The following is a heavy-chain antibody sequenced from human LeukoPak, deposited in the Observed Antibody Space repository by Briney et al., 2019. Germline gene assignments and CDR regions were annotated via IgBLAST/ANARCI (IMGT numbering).Heavy chain of an antibody. V-gene: IGHV3-23*01. J-gene: IGHJ4*02. CDR2: ISGGSTSI. Sequence: GGSLRLSCAASGLTFSSSAMSWAPQAPGKGLEWVSTISGGSTSIYYADSVKGRFTISRDNSINTMYLQMSSLRVEDTAIYYCARTWIQPTQFDYWGQGSLVTVSS. CDR3: ARTWIQPTQFDY. D-gene: IGHD5-18*01. CDR1: GLTFSSSA.